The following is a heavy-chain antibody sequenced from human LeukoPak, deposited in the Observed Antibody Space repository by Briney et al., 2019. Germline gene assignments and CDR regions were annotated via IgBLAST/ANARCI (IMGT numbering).Heavy chain of an antibody. CDR3: ASHWNSGYDS. Sequence: XWIRQXXGKGLEWIGSIYYSGSTYYNPSLKSRVTISVDTSKNQFSLKLSSVTAADTAVYYCASHWNSGYDSWGQGTLVTVSS. J-gene: IGHJ4*02. CDR2: IYYSGST. D-gene: IGHD5-12*01. V-gene: IGHV4-39*01.